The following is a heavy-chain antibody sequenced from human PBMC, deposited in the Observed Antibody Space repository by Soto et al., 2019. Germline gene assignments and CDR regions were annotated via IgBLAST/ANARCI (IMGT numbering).Heavy chain of an antibody. Sequence: PGGSLRLSCAASGFTFSNYAMSWVRQAPGKGLEWVSAISGSGSGTYYAVSVKGRFTISRDNSKNTLYLQMNSLRAEDTAVYYCARYSNYSYYHGMDVWGQGTTVTVSS. V-gene: IGHV3-23*01. CDR3: ARYSNYSYYHGMDV. CDR2: ISGSGSGT. CDR1: GFTFSNYA. D-gene: IGHD4-4*01. J-gene: IGHJ6*02.